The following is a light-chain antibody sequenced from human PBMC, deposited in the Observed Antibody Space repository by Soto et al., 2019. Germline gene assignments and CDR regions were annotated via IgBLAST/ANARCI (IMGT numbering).Light chain of an antibody. CDR3: QQSNNWPKT. Sequence: EIVMTQSPATLSVSPGETATLSCRASQSVSSNLAWSQQKPGQAPRLLISDASPRAARLPARFSGSVSGTEFTPTVTMLQSEDLAVYVCQQSNNWPKTFGTGTKVEMK. CDR2: DAS. CDR1: QSVSSN. J-gene: IGKJ1*01. V-gene: IGKV3-15*01.